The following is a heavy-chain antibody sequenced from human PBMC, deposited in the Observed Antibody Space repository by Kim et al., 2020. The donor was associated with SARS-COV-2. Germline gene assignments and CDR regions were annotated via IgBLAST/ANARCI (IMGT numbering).Heavy chain of an antibody. CDR1: GYTFTSYA. Sequence: ASVKVSCKASGYTFTSYAMNWVRQAPGQGLEWMGWINTNTGNPTYAQGFTGRFVFSLDTSVSTAYLQISSLKAEDTAVYYCARGDLRLLWFRELLWGNDYWGQGTLVTVSS. CDR2: INTNTGNP. J-gene: IGHJ4*02. CDR3: ARGDLRLLWFRELLWGNDY. D-gene: IGHD3-10*01. V-gene: IGHV7-4-1*02.